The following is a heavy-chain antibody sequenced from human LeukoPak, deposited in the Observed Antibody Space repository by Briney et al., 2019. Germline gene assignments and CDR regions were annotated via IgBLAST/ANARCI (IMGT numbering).Heavy chain of an antibody. V-gene: IGHV4-39*07. CDR2: IYYSGRT. CDR1: GGSISSNSYS. Sequence: PSETLSLTCSVSGGSISSNSYSWTWLRQAPGKGLEWIGTIYYSGRTYYNPSLESRVTISVDTSTNQFSLRLSSVTAPDTAVYYCARKRQGSGEYHFDYWGQGTLLTVSS. CDR3: ARKRQGSGEYHFDY. D-gene: IGHD2-15*01. J-gene: IGHJ4*02.